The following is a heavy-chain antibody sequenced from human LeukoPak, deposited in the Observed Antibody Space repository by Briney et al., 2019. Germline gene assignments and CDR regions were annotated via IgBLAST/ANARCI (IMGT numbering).Heavy chain of an antibody. CDR2: IYYSGST. D-gene: IGHD3-22*01. J-gene: IGHJ4*02. V-gene: IGHV4-59*01. Sequence: SETLSLTCTVSGGSISSYYWSWIRQPPGKGLEWIGYIYYSGSTNYNPSLKSRVTISVDTSKNQFSLKLSSVTAADTAVYYCARGYYYDSSGYFLDFWGQGTLVTVSS. CDR3: ARGYYYDSSGYFLDF. CDR1: GGSISSYY.